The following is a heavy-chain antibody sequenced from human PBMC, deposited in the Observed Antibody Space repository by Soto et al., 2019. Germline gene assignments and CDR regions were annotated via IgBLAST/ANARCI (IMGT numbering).Heavy chain of an antibody. CDR3: ARGLDYSNPYYGMDV. Sequence: PGGSLRLSXAASGFTFSSYDMHWVRQATGKGLEWVSAIGTAGDTYYPGSVKGRFTISRENAKNSLYLQMNSLRAGDTAVYYCARGLDYSNPYYGMDVWGQGTTVTVSS. CDR2: IGTAGDT. CDR1: GFTFSSYD. D-gene: IGHD4-4*01. V-gene: IGHV3-13*01. J-gene: IGHJ6*02.